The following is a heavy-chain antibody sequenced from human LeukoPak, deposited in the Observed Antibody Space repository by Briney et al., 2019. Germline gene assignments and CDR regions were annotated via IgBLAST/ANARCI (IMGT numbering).Heavy chain of an antibody. V-gene: IGHV3-74*01. CDR2: ISGDGTTT. CDR1: GFTFSTYW. Sequence: GGSLRLSCAASGFTFSTYWMHWVRQVPGKGLVWVSRISGDGTTTSYADSVKGRFTISRDNAKSTLYLQMNSLRAEDAAVYYCARVLYDWNDCLDYWGQGTLVTVSS. J-gene: IGHJ4*02. CDR3: ARVLYDWNDCLDY. D-gene: IGHD1-20*01.